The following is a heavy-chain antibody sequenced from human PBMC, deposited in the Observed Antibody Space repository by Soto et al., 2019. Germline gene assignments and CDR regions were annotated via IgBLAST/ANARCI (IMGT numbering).Heavy chain of an antibody. J-gene: IGHJ4*02. Sequence: QVQLVQSGAEVKKPGASVKVPCKASGYTFTSYGISWVRQAPGQGLEWLGWISAYNGNKKYAQKLQGRGTITTDTSTSTAYMELRGMRSADPAVYYCARGVTTYYFDYWGQGTLVTVSS. CDR2: ISAYNGNK. CDR3: ARGVTTYYFDY. CDR1: GYTFTSYG. V-gene: IGHV1-18*01. D-gene: IGHD4-4*01.